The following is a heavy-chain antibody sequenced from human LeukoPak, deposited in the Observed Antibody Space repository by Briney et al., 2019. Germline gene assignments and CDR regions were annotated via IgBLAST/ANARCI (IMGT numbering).Heavy chain of an antibody. Sequence: TGGSLRLSCAASGFTFSSYAMHWVRQAPGKGLEYVSAISSNGGSTYYANSVKGRFTISRDNSKNTLYLQMGSLRAEDTAVYYCAKDGDWGWFDPWGQGTLVTVSS. D-gene: IGHD2-21*02. CDR1: GFTFSSYA. CDR2: ISSNGGST. V-gene: IGHV3-64*01. J-gene: IGHJ5*02. CDR3: AKDGDWGWFDP.